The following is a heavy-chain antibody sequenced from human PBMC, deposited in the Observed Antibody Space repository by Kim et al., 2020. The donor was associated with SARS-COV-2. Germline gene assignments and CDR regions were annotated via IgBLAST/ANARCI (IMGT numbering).Heavy chain of an antibody. Sequence: SETLSLTCAVYGGSFSGYYWSWIRQPPGKGLEWIGEINHSGSTNYNPSLKSRVTISVDTAKKQFSLKLNSVTAADTAVYYCARGMYSRNWYFDLWGRGTLGPVSS. D-gene: IGHD6-13*01. V-gene: IGHV4-34*01. CDR3: ARGMYSRNWYFDL. CDR2: INHSGST. J-gene: IGHJ2*01. CDR1: GGSFSGYY.